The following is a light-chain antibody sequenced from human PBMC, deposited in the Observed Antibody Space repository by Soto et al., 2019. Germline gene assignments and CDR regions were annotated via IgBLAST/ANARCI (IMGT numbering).Light chain of an antibody. V-gene: IGLV2-14*01. J-gene: IGLJ3*02. CDR1: SSDVGGYTY. Sequence: QSALTQPASVSGSPGQSITISCTGTSSDVGGYTYVSWYQQHPGKAPKLMIYQVSNRPSGVSNRFSGSKSGNTASLTISALQTEDEADYYCSSYTNSNTRVFGGGTQLTVL. CDR3: SSYTNSNTRV. CDR2: QVS.